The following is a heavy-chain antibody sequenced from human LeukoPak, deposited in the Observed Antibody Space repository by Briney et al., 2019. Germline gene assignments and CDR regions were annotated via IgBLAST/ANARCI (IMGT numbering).Heavy chain of an antibody. V-gene: IGHV3-11*05. CDR1: GFTVSSNY. Sequence: GGSLRLSCAASGFTVSSNYMSWVRQAPGKGLEWVSYINPRSTYTDYAHSVKGRFTVTRDNAKNSLYLQMDSLRADDTAMYYCAGDRYFYYYGMDVWGQGTTVTVSS. CDR3: AGDRYFYYYGMDV. CDR2: INPRSTYT. J-gene: IGHJ6*02.